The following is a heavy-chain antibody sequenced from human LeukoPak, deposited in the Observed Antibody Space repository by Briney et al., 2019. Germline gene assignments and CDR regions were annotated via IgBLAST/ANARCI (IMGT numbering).Heavy chain of an antibody. J-gene: IGHJ4*02. Sequence: PSETLSLTCTVSGGSISSSSYYWGWIRQPPGKGLEWIGSIYYSGSTYYNPSLKSRVTISVDTSKNQFSLKLSSVTAADTAVCYCAGTLYSSGSPLDYWGQGTLVTVSS. D-gene: IGHD6-19*01. CDR3: AGTLYSSGSPLDY. CDR2: IYYSGST. CDR1: GGSISSSSYY. V-gene: IGHV4-39*07.